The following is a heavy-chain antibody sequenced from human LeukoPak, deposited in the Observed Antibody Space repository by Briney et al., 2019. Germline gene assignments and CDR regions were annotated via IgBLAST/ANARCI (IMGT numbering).Heavy chain of an antibody. J-gene: IGHJ6*03. CDR1: GGFISNSNYY. V-gene: IGHV4-39*01. Sequence: SENLSLTCTVSGGFISNSNYYWGWIRQTPGKGLDWIGSIYYSGRTYYNPSLNGRVTISMDTSKNQFSLRLSSVTAADTAVYYCARHQGGDGYNYYYYYMDVWGKGTTVTVSS. CDR3: ARHQGGDGYNYYYYYMDV. D-gene: IGHD5-24*01. CDR2: IYYSGRT.